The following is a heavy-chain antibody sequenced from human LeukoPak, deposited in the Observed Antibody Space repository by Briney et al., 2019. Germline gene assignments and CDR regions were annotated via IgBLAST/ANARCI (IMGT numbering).Heavy chain of an antibody. CDR1: SPSVSSHH. D-gene: IGHD3-22*01. CDR3: ARDESSRDDSGGYHY. J-gene: IGHJ4*02. CDR2: VHFSGST. Sequence: PSASLSLTWAVSSPSVSSHHSAWIRQPAGKGLEWVGRVHFSGSTNYNPSLRSRVAISLDKSKNELSLTLKSVSAADTAVYYCARDESSRDDSGGYHYWGRGVLVTVSS. V-gene: IGHV4-4*07.